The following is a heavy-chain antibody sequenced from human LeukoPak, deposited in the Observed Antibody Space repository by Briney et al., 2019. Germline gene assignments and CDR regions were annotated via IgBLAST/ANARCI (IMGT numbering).Heavy chain of an antibody. V-gene: IGHV4-59*01. Sequence: PSETLSLTCTVSGGSISSYYWSWIRQPPGKGLEWIGYIYYSGSTNYNPSLKSRVTISVDTSKNQFSLKLSSVTAADTAVYYCARSMTTRRRFDYWGQGTLVTV. CDR2: IYYSGST. J-gene: IGHJ4*02. D-gene: IGHD4-17*01. CDR3: ARSMTTRRRFDY. CDR1: GGSISSYY.